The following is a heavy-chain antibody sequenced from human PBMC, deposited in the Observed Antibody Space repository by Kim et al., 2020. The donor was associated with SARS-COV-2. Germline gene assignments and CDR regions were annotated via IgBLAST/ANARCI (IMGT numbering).Heavy chain of an antibody. CDR1: GFTFSSYA. CDR3: ARALEVAGIPFDY. J-gene: IGHJ4*02. V-gene: IGHV3-30-3*01. CDR2: ISYDGSNK. D-gene: IGHD6-19*01. Sequence: GGSLRLSCAASGFTFSSYAMFWVRQAPGKGLDWVAVISYDGSNKYYADSVKGRFTISRDNSKNTLYVQMNSLRAEDSAVYYCARALEVAGIPFDYWGQGT.